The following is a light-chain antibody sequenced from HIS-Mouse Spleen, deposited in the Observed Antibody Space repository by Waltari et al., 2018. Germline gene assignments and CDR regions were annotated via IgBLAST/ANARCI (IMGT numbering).Light chain of an antibody. Sequence: SSELTQDPAVSVALGQTVRITCQGDSLRSYYASWYQQKPGQAPVLVIYGKNNRPSVIPDRFSGSSSGNTASLTITGAQAEAEADYYCNSRDSSGNHLVFGGGTKLTVL. CDR2: GKN. CDR1: SLRSYY. CDR3: NSRDSSGNHLV. J-gene: IGLJ3*02. V-gene: IGLV3-19*01.